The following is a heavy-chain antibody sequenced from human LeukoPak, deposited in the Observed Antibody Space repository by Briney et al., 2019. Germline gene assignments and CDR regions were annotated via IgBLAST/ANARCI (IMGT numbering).Heavy chain of an antibody. CDR3: AKDPRVGVDY. J-gene: IGHJ4*02. V-gene: IGHV3-21*01. CDR1: GFTFSSYS. CDR2: ISSSSSYI. Sequence: PGGSLRLSCAASGFTFSSYSMNWVRQAPGKGLEWVSSISSSSSYIYYADSVKGRFTISRDNAKNSLYLQMNSLRAEDTAVYYCAKDPRVGVDYWGQGTLVTVSS. D-gene: IGHD1-26*01.